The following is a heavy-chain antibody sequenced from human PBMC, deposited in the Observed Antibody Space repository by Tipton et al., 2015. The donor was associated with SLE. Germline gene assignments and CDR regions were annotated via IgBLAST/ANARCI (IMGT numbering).Heavy chain of an antibody. CDR2: IYHSGST. Sequence: TLSLTCAVSGGSISSGGYSWSWIRQPPGKGLEWIGYIYHSGSTYYNPSLKSRVTISVDRSKNQFSLKLNSVTAADMAVYYCARATPGGIAAAGYYYYMDVWGKGTTVTVSS. CDR1: GGSISSGGYS. D-gene: IGHD6-13*01. V-gene: IGHV4-30-2*01. CDR3: ARATPGGIAAAGYYYYMDV. J-gene: IGHJ6*03.